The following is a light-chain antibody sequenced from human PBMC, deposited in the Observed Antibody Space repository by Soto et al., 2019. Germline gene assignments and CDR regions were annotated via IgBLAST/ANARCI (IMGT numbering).Light chain of an antibody. CDR3: QQYGSSPSST. Sequence: EIVLTQSPGTLSLSPGERATLSCRASQSVSSRYLAWYQQKPGQTPRLLIFVASTMATGIPDRFRGRGCGTDFTLTISRLEPEDFAVYYCQQYGSSPSSTFGQGTRLVSK. V-gene: IGKV3-20*01. CDR2: VAS. CDR1: QSVSSRY. J-gene: IGKJ5*01.